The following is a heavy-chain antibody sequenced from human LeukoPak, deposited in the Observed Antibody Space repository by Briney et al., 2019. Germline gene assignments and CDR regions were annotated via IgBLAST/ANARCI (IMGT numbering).Heavy chain of an antibody. Sequence: SETLSLTCTVSGGSISSYYWSWIRQPPGNGLEGIGYIYYSGSTNYNPSLKSRVTISADTSKNQFSLKLSSVTAADTAVYFCARHEGYSYAFAYWGQGTLVTASS. CDR2: IYYSGST. CDR3: ARHEGYSYAFAY. D-gene: IGHD5-18*01. V-gene: IGHV4-59*08. J-gene: IGHJ4*02. CDR1: GGSISSYY.